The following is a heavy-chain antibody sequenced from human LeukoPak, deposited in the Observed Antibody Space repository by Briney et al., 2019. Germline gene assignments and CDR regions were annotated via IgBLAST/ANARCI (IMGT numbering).Heavy chain of an antibody. CDR2: ISGTGTNI. D-gene: IGHD5-24*01. Sequence: GGSLRLSCEASGFTFSTYEMNWVRQAPGKGLEWVSYISGTGTNIYYADYVKGRFTITRDNAKNSPYLQMNSLRAEDTAVYYCARVVRDGYNRIDYWGQGTLVTVSS. CDR3: ARVVRDGYNRIDY. V-gene: IGHV3-48*03. CDR1: GFTFSTYE. J-gene: IGHJ4*02.